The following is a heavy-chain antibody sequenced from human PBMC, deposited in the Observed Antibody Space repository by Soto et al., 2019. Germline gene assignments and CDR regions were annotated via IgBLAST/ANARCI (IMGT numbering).Heavy chain of an antibody. D-gene: IGHD3-16*02. J-gene: IGHJ5*02. CDR2: ISAYNGNT. Sequence: QVQLVQSGAEVKKPGASVKVSCKASGYTFTSYGISWVRQAPGQGLERMGWISAYNGNTNHAQKFQGRVTITADDSTSTAYMELSSLRSEDTAVYYCARVRITFGGVITYNWFAPWGQGTLVTVSS. V-gene: IGHV1-18*01. CDR3: ARVRITFGGVITYNWFAP. CDR1: GYTFTSYG.